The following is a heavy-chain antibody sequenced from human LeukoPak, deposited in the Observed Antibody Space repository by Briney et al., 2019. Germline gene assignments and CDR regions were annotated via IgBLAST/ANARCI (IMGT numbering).Heavy chain of an antibody. CDR1: GGSISTNTYY. CDR2: THHRGTT. CDR3: ARVTYNGYQHFDY. V-gene: IGHV4-39*07. D-gene: IGHD3-10*01. Sequence: PSETLSLTCIVSGGSISTNTYYWGWIRLPPGKGLEWIGETHHRGTTYYNPSLRSRVIISVDTSKNQFSLRLTSVTAADTAVYYCARVTYNGYQHFDYWGQGNLVTVS. J-gene: IGHJ4*02.